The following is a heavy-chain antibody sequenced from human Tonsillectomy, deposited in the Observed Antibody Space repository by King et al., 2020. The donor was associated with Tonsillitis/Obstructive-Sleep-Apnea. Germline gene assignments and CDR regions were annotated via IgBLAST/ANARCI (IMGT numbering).Heavy chain of an antibody. J-gene: IGHJ6*03. CDR3: ARGIGYSGSWYGGYYYYMDV. V-gene: IGHV4-34*01. CDR1: VGSFSGYY. CDR2: INHSGST. Sequence: VQLQQWGAGLLKPSETLSLTCAVYVGSFSGYYWSWIRQPPGKGLEWIGEINHSGSTNYYPSLKSRVTISVDTTKNRFPLKLSSVTAADTAVYYFARGIGYSGSWYGGYYYYMDVWGKGTTVTVSS. D-gene: IGHD6-13*01.